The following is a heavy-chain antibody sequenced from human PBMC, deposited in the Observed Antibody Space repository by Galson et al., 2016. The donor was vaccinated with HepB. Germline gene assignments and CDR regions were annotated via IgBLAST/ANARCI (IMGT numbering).Heavy chain of an antibody. CDR3: AKRAEGSGWGGYFDY. V-gene: IGHV3-23*01. J-gene: IGHJ4*02. D-gene: IGHD3-3*01. CDR2: ISSSGGST. CDR1: GFTFSNYA. Sequence: SLRLSCAASGFTFSNYAMSWVRQAPGKGLEWVSTISSSGGSTYYADSVKGRFTISRDNSKNTLYLQMNSLRAEDTALYYCAKRAEGSGWGGYFDYWGQGTLVTVSS.